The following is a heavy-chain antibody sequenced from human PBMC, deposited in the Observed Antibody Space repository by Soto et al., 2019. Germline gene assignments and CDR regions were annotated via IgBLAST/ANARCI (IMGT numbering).Heavy chain of an antibody. Sequence: ASVKVSCKASGYTFTGYYMHWVRQAPGQGLEWMGWINPNSGGTNYAQKFQGRVTMTRETSISTAYMELSRLRSDDTAVYYCAPGISSGYYYVYWGQVTMVTVYS. CDR3: APGISSGYYYVY. CDR2: INPNSGGT. D-gene: IGHD3-22*01. V-gene: IGHV1-2*02. CDR1: GYTFTGYY. J-gene: IGHJ4*02.